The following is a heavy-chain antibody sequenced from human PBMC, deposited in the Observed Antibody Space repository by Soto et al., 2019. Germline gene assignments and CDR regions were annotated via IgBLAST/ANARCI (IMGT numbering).Heavy chain of an antibody. Sequence: GRSLRLSCAASGFTFSSYWMHWVRQAPGKGLVWVSRINSDGSSTSYADSVKGRFTISRDNAKNTLYLQMNSLRAEDTAVYYCARAIMYYYDSSGYYPLDYWGQGTLVTVSS. CDR1: GFTFSSYW. V-gene: IGHV3-74*01. CDR2: INSDGSST. J-gene: IGHJ4*02. CDR3: ARAIMYYYDSSGYYPLDY. D-gene: IGHD3-22*01.